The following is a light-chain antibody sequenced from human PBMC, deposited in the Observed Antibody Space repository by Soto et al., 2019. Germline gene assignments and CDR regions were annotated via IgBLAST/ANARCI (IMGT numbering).Light chain of an antibody. Sequence: EIVLTQSPGTLSLSPGERATLSCRASQSVSSSYLAWYQQKPGQAPRLLIYGASSRATGIPDRFSGSASGTDVTLTISRLEPEDFAVYYCQQYGSSPWTFGQGNKVEIK. CDR3: QQYGSSPWT. CDR2: GAS. J-gene: IGKJ1*01. CDR1: QSVSSSY. V-gene: IGKV3-20*01.